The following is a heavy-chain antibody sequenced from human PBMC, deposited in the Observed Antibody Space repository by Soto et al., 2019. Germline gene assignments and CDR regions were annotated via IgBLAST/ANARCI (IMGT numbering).Heavy chain of an antibody. J-gene: IGHJ6*02. D-gene: IGHD3-22*01. V-gene: IGHV3-30*18. CDR2: ISYDGSKK. CDR1: GFTFGSYG. CDR3: AKAIENYSTGYYKPFYYFGVDV. Sequence: PGGSLRLSCAASGFTFGSYGMHWVRQAPGKGLEWVAGISYDGSKKYYGESVKGRFTISSDNSKNTLYLQMNSLRVEDTAVYHCAKAIENYSTGYYKPFYYFGVDVWGQGTTVTVSS.